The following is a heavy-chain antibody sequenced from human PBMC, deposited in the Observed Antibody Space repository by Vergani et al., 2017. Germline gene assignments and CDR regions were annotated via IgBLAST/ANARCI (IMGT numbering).Heavy chain of an antibody. CDR1: SYSISSGYY. Sequence: QVQLQESGPGLVKPSETLSLTCTVSSYSISSGYYWCWIRQPPGKGLEWIGSIYHSGSTHYNPSLKSRVTISVDTSKNQFSLKLSSVTAADTAVYYCARGRYMTTVTRFDYWGQGTLVTVSS. CDR3: ARGRYMTTVTRFDY. CDR2: IYHSGST. V-gene: IGHV4-38-2*02. J-gene: IGHJ4*02. D-gene: IGHD4-17*01.